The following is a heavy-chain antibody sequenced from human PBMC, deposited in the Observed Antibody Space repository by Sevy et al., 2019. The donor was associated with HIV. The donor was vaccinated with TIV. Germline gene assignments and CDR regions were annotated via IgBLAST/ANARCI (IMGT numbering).Heavy chain of an antibody. D-gene: IGHD3-22*01. CDR3: ASVPNYYYDISGYSGDNAFDL. CDR2: IWNDRSNK. CDR1: GFTFSNYG. Sequence: GGSLRLTCAASGFTFSNYGMHWVRQAPGKGLEWVAVIWNDRSNKHYADFVKGRFTISRDNSKNTLYLQMNSLRAEDTAVYDCASVPNYYYDISGYSGDNAFDLWGQGTMVTVSS. V-gene: IGHV3-33*03. J-gene: IGHJ3*01.